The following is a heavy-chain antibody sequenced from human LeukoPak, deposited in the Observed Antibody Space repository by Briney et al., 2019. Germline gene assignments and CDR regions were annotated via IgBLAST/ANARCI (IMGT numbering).Heavy chain of an antibody. J-gene: IGHJ5*02. D-gene: IGHD3-3*01. CDR3: AKDNYDFWSGYLNWFDP. CDR2: IRYDGSNK. CDR1: GFTFSSYG. Sequence: GGSLRLSCAASGFTFSSYGMHWVRQAPGKGLEWVAFIRYDGSNKYYADSVKGRFTISRDNSKNTLYLQMNSLRAEDTAVYYCAKDNYDFWSGYLNWFDPRGQGTLVTVSS. V-gene: IGHV3-30*02.